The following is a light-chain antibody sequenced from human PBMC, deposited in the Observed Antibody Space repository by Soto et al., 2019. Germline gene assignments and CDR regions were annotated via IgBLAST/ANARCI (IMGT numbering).Light chain of an antibody. CDR2: KVS. J-gene: IGKJ1*01. Sequence: VVMSLSPRSLPVTPGRPAYISCSSNQSLVHSDGIAYFSCFQQRTGRSPRRLIYKVSNRDSGVPARFSGSGSGTEFTLTISSLQPDDFATYYCQQYNSYSWTFGQGTKVDIK. CDR3: QQYNSYSWT. V-gene: IGKV2-30*02. CDR1: QSLVHSDGIAY.